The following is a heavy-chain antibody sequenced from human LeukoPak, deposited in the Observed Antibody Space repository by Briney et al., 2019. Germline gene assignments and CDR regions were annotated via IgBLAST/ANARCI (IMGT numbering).Heavy chain of an antibody. D-gene: IGHD1-14*01. CDR1: GFTVSSNY. CDR3: ARGYTVGFDR. V-gene: IGHV3-53*01. Sequence: GGSLRLSCAASGFTVSSNYMSWVRQAPGKGLEWVSVIYSGGDTYHADSVKGRFTVSRDSSKNTVYLQMNSLRVEDTAVYYCARGYTVGFDRWGQGTLVTVSS. J-gene: IGHJ5*02. CDR2: IYSGGDT.